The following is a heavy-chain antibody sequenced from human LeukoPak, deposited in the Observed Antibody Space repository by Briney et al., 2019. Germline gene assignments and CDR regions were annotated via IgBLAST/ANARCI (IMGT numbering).Heavy chain of an antibody. Sequence: RGSLRLSCAASGFTFSSYGMHWVRQAPGKGLEWVAVISHDGSLKSYADSVRGRFTISRDTSKNKLYLQMNSLRAEDTAVYYCAKVRSGYYYDYWGRGTLVT. CDR1: GFTFSSYG. CDR3: AKVRSGYYYDY. J-gene: IGHJ4*02. V-gene: IGHV3-30*18. D-gene: IGHD3-22*01. CDR2: ISHDGSLK.